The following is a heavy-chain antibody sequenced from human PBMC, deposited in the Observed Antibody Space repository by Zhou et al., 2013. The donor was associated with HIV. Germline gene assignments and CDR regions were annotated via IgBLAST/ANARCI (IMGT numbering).Heavy chain of an antibody. CDR3: ARQLATRRRYLRGGVDYFDY. CDR2: IIPIFGTA. D-gene: IGHD2-15*01. V-gene: IGHV1-69*05. Sequence: QVQLVQSGAEVKKPGSSVKVSCKASGGTFSSYAISWVRQAPGQGLEWMGGIIPIFGTANYAQKFQGRVTITTDESTSTAYMELSSLRSEDTAVYYCARQLATRRRYLRGGVDYFDYWGQGTLVTVSS. CDR1: GGTFSSYA. J-gene: IGHJ4*02.